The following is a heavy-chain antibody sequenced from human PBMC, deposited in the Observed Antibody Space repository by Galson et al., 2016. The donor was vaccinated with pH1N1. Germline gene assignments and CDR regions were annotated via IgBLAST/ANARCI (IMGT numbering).Heavy chain of an antibody. CDR2: IKHDGSEK. J-gene: IGHJ4*02. Sequence: SLRLSCAASGFTFSGYWMTWVRQAPGKELEWVANIKHDGSEKYYVDSVRGRFTISRDNAKNSLHTQMNRLRAEDTAVYYCARAIGASGAFWGQGTLVTVSS. D-gene: IGHD6-13*01. CDR3: ARAIGASGAF. CDR1: GFTFSGYW. V-gene: IGHV3-7*01.